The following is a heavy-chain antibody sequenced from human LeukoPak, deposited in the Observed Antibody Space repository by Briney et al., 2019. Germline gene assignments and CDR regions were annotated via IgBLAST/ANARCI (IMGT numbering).Heavy chain of an antibody. CDR3: AGGYRGYYYGMDV. D-gene: IGHD1-26*01. CDR2: ISGSGGST. J-gene: IGHJ6*02. V-gene: IGHV3-23*01. CDR1: GFTFSSYA. Sequence: GRSLRLSCAASGFTFSSYAMSWVRQAPGKGLEWVSAISGSGGSTYYADSVKGRFTISRDNSKNTLYLQMNSLRAEDTAVYYCAGGYRGYYYGMDVWGQGTTVTVSS.